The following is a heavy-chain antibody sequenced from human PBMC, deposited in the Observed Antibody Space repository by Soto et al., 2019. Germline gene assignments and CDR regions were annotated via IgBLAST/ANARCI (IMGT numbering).Heavy chain of an antibody. D-gene: IGHD6-19*01. CDR2: ISGSGGIT. Sequence: EVQLLESGGGLVQPGGSLRLSCAASGFTFSTYGMSWVRQPPGKGLEWVSIISGSGGITYYADTVKGRFTISRDNSKNTLYLQMNSLRAEDTAVYYCAKDPATIAVAGTFDYWGQGTLVIVSS. CDR3: AKDPATIAVAGTFDY. V-gene: IGHV3-23*01. J-gene: IGHJ4*02. CDR1: GFTFSTYG.